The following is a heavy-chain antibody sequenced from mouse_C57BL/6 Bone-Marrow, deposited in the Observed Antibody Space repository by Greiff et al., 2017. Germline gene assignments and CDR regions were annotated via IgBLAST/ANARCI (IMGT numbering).Heavy chain of an antibody. CDR3: ARSGGYYEDY. D-gene: IGHD2-3*01. CDR1: GFTFSSYG. J-gene: IGHJ2*01. V-gene: IGHV5-6*01. Sequence: EVQLVESGGDLVKPGGSLQLSCAASGFTFSSYGMSWVRQTPDKRLEWVATISSGGSYTYYPDSVKGRFTISRDNAKNTLYLQMSSLKSEDTAMYYCARSGGYYEDYWGQGTTLTVSS. CDR2: ISSGGSYT.